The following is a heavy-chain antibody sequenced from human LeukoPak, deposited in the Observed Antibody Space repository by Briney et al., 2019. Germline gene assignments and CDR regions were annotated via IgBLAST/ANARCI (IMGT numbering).Heavy chain of an antibody. Sequence: GGSLRLSCAASGFTFSSYWMHWVRQAPGKGLVWVSRINSDGSSAIYADSVKGRFTFSRDNAKNTLYLQMNSLRAEDTAVYYCVRDKFGTLIYGSSCFDSWAREPWSPSPQ. D-gene: IGHD4-17*01. CDR2: INSDGSSA. CDR3: VRDKFGTLIYGSSCFDS. CDR1: GFTFSSYW. V-gene: IGHV3-74*01. J-gene: IGHJ4*02.